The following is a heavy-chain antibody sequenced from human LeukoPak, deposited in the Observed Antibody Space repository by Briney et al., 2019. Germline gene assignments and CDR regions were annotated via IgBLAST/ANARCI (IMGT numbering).Heavy chain of an antibody. D-gene: IGHD6-13*01. CDR1: GYSFTNHW. CDR2: IYPGDSDT. J-gene: IGHJ4*02. CDR3: ARGIAEAAVTKFDY. Sequence: GESLKISCKGSGYSFTNHWIGWVRQMLGKGLEWMGIIYPGDSDTRYSPSFQGQVTISADKSITTAYLQWNNLEASDTAMYYCARGIAEAAVTKFDYWGRGTLVTVSS. V-gene: IGHV5-51*01.